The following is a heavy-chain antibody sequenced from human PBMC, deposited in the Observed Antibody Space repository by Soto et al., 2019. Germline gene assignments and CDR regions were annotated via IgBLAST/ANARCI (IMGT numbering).Heavy chain of an antibody. CDR1: GGTFSSYT. CDR2: IIPIFGKA. Sequence: QVQLVQSGAEVKKPGSSVTVSCKASGGTFSSYTISWVRQAPGQGLEWMGGIIPIFGKANYAQKFQGRVTITAEESTSTAYMELSSLSSEDTAVYYCARGNHRWLQLWYFDLWGRGPLVTVSS. J-gene: IGHJ2*01. V-gene: IGHV1-69*12. D-gene: IGHD5-12*01. CDR3: ARGNHRWLQLWYFDL.